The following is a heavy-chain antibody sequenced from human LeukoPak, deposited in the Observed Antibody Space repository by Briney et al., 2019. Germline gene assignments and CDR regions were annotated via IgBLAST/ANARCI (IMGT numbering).Heavy chain of an antibody. J-gene: IGHJ4*02. CDR3: AREGHYDSSVLIDY. V-gene: IGHV1-18*01. D-gene: IGHD3-22*01. CDR1: GYTFTSYG. CDR2: ISPYNGNT. Sequence: GASVKVSCKASGYTFTSYGISWVRQAPGQGLEWMGWISPYNGNTNYAQILQGRVTMTTDTSTSTAYMELRSLRSDDTAVYYCAREGHYDSSVLIDYWGQGTLVTVSS.